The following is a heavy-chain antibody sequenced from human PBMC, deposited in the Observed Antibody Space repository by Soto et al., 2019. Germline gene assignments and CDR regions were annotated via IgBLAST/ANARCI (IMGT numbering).Heavy chain of an antibody. CDR1: GGSFSGYY. Sequence: SETLSLTCAVYGGSFSGYYWSWIRQPPGKGLECFGEINHSGITNYNPSLKCRVTISVDTSKIYFSLMLSSVTAADTAVYYFARFGVDTAMTGFYYYYYGMDVWGQGTTVTVSS. J-gene: IGHJ6*02. CDR2: INHSGIT. V-gene: IGHV4-34*01. D-gene: IGHD5-18*01. CDR3: ARFGVDTAMTGFYYYYYGMDV.